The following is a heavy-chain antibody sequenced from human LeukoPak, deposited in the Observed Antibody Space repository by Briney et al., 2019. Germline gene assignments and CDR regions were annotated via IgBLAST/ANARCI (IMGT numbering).Heavy chain of an antibody. CDR3: ARSQIAVAGAFDY. Sequence: GGSLRLSCAASGFTFSTYSMNWVRQAPGKGLEWVAVIWYDGSNKYYADSVKGRFTISRDNSKNTLYLQMNSLRAEDTAVYYCARSQIAVAGAFDYWGQGTLVTVSS. D-gene: IGHD6-19*01. J-gene: IGHJ4*02. CDR1: GFTFSTYS. CDR2: IWYDGSNK. V-gene: IGHV3-33*08.